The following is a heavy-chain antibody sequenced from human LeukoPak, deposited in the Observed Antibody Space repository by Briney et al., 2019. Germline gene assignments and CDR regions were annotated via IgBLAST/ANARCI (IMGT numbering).Heavy chain of an antibody. Sequence: SETLSLTCTVSGGSISSYYWSWIRQPPGKGVEWIGYIYYSGSTNYNPSLKSRVTISVDTSKNQFSLKLSSVTAADTAVYYCARLRAGSSSWYEEYYFDYWGQGTLVTVSS. V-gene: IGHV4-59*08. J-gene: IGHJ4*02. CDR3: ARLRAGSSSWYEEYYFDY. CDR1: GGSISSYY. CDR2: IYYSGST. D-gene: IGHD6-13*01.